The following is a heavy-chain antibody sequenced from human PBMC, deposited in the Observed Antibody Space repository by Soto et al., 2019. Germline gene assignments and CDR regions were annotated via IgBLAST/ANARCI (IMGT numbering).Heavy chain of an antibody. CDR1: GGSISRGGYY. D-gene: IGHD3-10*01. J-gene: IGHJ4*02. CDR3: ARGPGLDYGSERGVVY. Sequence: PSETLSLTCTFSGGSISRGGYYWSWIPQHPGKGLEWIGYIYYSGSTYYNPSLKSRVTISVDTSKNQFSLKLSSVTAADTAVYYCARGPGLDYGSERGVVYWGQGTLVTVSS. CDR2: IYYSGST. V-gene: IGHV4-31*03.